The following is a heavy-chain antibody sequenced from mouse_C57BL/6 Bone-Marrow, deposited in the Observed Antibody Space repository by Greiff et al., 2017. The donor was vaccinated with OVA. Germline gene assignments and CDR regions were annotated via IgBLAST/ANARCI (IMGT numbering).Heavy chain of an antibody. CDR2: IYPGSGST. CDR3: ARSRGGPGFAY. V-gene: IGHV1-55*01. J-gene: IGHJ3*01. Sequence: QVQLQQPGAELVKPGASVKMSCKASGYTFTSYWITWVKQRPGQGLAWIGDIYPGSGSTNYNEKFKSKATLTVDTSSSTAYMQLSSLTSEDAAVYYCARSRGGPGFAYWGQGTLVTVSA. CDR1: GYTFTSYW.